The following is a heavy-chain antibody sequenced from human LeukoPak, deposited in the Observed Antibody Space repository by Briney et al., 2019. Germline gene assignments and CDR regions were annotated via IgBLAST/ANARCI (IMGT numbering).Heavy chain of an antibody. CDR1: GFTFTSYG. J-gene: IGHJ3*02. V-gene: IGHV3-30*02. CDR2: IRYDGSNK. D-gene: IGHD3-22*01. Sequence: GGSLRLSCAASGFTFTSYGMHWVRQPPGKGLEWVPFIRYDGSNKYYADSVKGRFTVSRDNSKNTLYLQMNSLRAEDTAVYYCAKDAAMIVVADAFDIWGQGTMVTVSS. CDR3: AKDAAMIVVADAFDI.